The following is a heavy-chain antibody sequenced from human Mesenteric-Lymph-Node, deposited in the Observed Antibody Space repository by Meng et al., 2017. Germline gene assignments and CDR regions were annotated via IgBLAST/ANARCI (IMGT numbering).Heavy chain of an antibody. D-gene: IGHD3-10*01. Sequence: PRQEAGPGLPKPSETLSLTCTVSGGSISSNGYYWDWVRQPPGKGLEWIGAIYHSGSTSYNPSLQSRVTMFVDTSKNQFSLMLTSVTATDTAVYYCARRRGGSGRDCWGQGTLVTVSS. CDR2: IYHSGST. J-gene: IGHJ4*02. V-gene: IGHV4-39*01. CDR3: ARRRGGSGRDC. CDR1: GGSISSNGYY.